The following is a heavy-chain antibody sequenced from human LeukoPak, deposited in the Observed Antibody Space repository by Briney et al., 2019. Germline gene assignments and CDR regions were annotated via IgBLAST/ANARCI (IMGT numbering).Heavy chain of an antibody. CDR1: GGTFSSYA. D-gene: IGHD2-2*01. V-gene: IGHV1-69*13. CDR3: ARVYHFRPSDAFDI. Sequence: ASVKVSCKASGGTFSSYAISWVRQAPGQGLEWMGGIIPIFGTANYAQKFQGRVTITADESTSTAYMELSSLRSEDTAVYYCARVYHFRPSDAFDIWGQGTMVTVSS. CDR2: IIPIFGTA. J-gene: IGHJ3*02.